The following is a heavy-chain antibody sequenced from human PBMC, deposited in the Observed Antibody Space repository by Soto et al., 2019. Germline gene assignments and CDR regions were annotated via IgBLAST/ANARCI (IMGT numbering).Heavy chain of an antibody. CDR1: GYTLTELS. Sequence: ASVKVSCKVSGYTLTELSMHWVRQAPGKGLEWMGGFDPEDGETIYAQKFQGRVTMTEDTSTDTAYMEVSSLRSEDTAVYYWVHHPGYSSSWYERYYFDYWGQGTLVTVSS. D-gene: IGHD6-13*01. J-gene: IGHJ4*02. V-gene: IGHV1-24*01. CDR2: FDPEDGET. CDR3: VHHPGYSSSWYERYYFDY.